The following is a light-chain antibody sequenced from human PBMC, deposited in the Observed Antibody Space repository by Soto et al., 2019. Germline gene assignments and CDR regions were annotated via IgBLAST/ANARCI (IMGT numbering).Light chain of an antibody. V-gene: IGKV3-11*01. CDR1: QSVSSN. Sequence: EIVLTQSPATLSLSPGERATLSCRASQSVSSNLVWYQQKPGQAPRLLIYDASNRATGIPARFSGRGSGTDFTLTISSLEPEDFAVYYCQQRSDWPLTFGGGTKVEIK. CDR2: DAS. CDR3: QQRSDWPLT. J-gene: IGKJ4*01.